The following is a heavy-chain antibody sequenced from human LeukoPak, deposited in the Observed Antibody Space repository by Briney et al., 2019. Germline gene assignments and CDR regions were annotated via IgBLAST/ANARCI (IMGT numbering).Heavy chain of an antibody. Sequence: GGSLRLSCVASGFIFNNYEMNWVRQAPGKGLEWVAFISSSGMSIYYADSVKGRFTISRDNSKNTLNLQMNSLRAEDTAVYYCAKGGERGTYYFDSWGQGTLVTVSS. D-gene: IGHD3-16*01. CDR1: GFIFNNYE. CDR2: ISSSGMSI. V-gene: IGHV3-48*03. J-gene: IGHJ4*02. CDR3: AKGGERGTYYFDS.